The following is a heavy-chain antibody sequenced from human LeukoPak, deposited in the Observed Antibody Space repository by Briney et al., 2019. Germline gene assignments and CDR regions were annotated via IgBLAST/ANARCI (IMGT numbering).Heavy chain of an antibody. J-gene: IGHJ4*02. CDR1: GFSFSSYA. V-gene: IGHV3-23*01. D-gene: IGHD3-10*01. CDR2: ISGSGGST. CDR3: AKPYYYGSGSYSFDR. Sequence: GRSLRLSCAASGFSFSSYAMSWVRQAPGQGLEWVSAISGSGGSTYYADSVKGRFTISRDNSKNTLYLQMNSLKAEDTAVYYCAKPYYYGSGSYSFDRWGRGTPVAVSS.